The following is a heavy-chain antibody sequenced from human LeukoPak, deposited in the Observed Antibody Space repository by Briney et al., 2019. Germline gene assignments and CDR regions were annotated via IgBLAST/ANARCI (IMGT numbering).Heavy chain of an antibody. V-gene: IGHV3-53*04. CDR2: IYSGGST. J-gene: IGHJ4*02. CDR3: ARDRDGYFDY. Sequence: GGSLRLSCAASGFTFSSYGMHWVRQAPGKGLEWVSVIYSGGSTYYADSVKGRFTISRHNSKNTLYLQMNSLRAEDTAVYYCARDRDGYFDYWGQGTLVTVSS. CDR1: GFTFSSYG.